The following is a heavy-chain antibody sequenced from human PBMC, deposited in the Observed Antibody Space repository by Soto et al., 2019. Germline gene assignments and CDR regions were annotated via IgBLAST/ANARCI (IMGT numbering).Heavy chain of an antibody. CDR1: GGTFSSYA. Sequence: QVQLVQSGAEVKKPGSSVKVSCKASGGTFSSYAISWVRQAPGQGLEWMGGIIPIFGTANYAQKFQGRVTITADESTSTAYMELSSLRSEDTAVYYCARGYYYGSGSYTPRWFVPWGQGTLVTVSS. J-gene: IGHJ5*02. D-gene: IGHD3-10*01. V-gene: IGHV1-69*01. CDR2: IIPIFGTA. CDR3: ARGYYYGSGSYTPRWFVP.